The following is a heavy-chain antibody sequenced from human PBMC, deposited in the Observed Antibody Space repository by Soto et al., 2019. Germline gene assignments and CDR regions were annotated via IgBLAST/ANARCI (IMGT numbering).Heavy chain of an antibody. J-gene: IGHJ6*02. CDR3: AREGFSYGYGYYYYNGMDV. Sequence: RLSCVVSGFTFSSYWMHWVRQAPGKGLVWVSLINSDGSSTNYADSVKGRFTISRDNAKNTLYLQIDSLRAEDTAVYYCAREGFSYGYGYYYYNGMDVWGQGTTVTVSS. V-gene: IGHV3-74*01. D-gene: IGHD5-18*01. CDR2: INSDGSST. CDR1: GFTFSSYW.